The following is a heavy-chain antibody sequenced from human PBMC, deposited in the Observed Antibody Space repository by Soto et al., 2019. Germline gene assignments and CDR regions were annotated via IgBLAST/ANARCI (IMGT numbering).Heavy chain of an antibody. CDR2: IYYSGST. Sequence: SETLSLTCTVSGGSISSYYWSWIRQPPGKGLEWIGYIYYSGSTNYNPSLKSRVTISVDTSKNQFSLKLSSVTAADTAVYYCARVLAGSDYDFWSGYYGAFYFDYWGQGTLVTVSS. V-gene: IGHV4-59*01. CDR1: GGSISSYY. D-gene: IGHD3-3*01. J-gene: IGHJ4*02. CDR3: ARVLAGSDYDFWSGYYGAFYFDY.